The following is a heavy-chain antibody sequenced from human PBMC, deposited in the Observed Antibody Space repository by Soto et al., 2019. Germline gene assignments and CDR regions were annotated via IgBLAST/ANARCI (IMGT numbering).Heavy chain of an antibody. J-gene: IGHJ4*02. CDR3: AIYGGNSAYFDS. Sequence: TLSLTCTVSGGSISSGDYYWSWIRQPPGKGLEWIGYIYYSGSTYYNPSLKSRVTISVDTSKNQFSLKLSSVTAAATAVYYCAIYGGNSAYFDSWGQGTLVTVSS. V-gene: IGHV4-30-4*01. D-gene: IGHD4-17*01. CDR2: IYYSGST. CDR1: GGSISSGDYY.